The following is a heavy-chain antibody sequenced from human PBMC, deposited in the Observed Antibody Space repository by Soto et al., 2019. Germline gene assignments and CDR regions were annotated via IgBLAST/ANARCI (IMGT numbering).Heavy chain of an antibody. Sequence: ASVKVSCKASGYTFTGDYMHWVRQAPGQGLEWMGWINSYNGDTKYARKYQDRITLTKGKSTRTVYMELTSLRSDDTAVYYCATDPWLQVPAVVGHKFDFWGQGTLVTVSS. CDR3: ATDPWLQVPAVVGHKFDF. J-gene: IGHJ5*01. CDR2: INSYNGDT. CDR1: GYTFTGDY. V-gene: IGHV1-2*02. D-gene: IGHD2-21*01.